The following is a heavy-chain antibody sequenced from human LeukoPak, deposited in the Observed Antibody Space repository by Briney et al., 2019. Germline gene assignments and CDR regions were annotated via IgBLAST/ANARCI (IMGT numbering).Heavy chain of an antibody. J-gene: IGHJ4*02. D-gene: IGHD2-2*03. CDR2: IYKDDNDGST. V-gene: IGHV3-66*01. CDR1: GFTDSCNY. CDR3: ARENGYCSSTGCSSGY. Sequence: GGSLRLSCSASGFTDSCNYMSWLRQAPGRGREWVSVIYKDDNDGSTYSEDSVKGRFTISRDNFKNTLYLQMSSLRAEDTAMYYCARENGYCSSTGCSSGYWGRGTQVTVSS.